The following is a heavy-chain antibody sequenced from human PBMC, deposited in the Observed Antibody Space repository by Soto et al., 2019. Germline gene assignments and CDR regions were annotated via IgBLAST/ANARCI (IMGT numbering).Heavy chain of an antibody. Sequence: GGSLRLSCAASGFTFSSYSMNWVRQAPGKGLEWVSSISSSSSYIYYADSVKGRFTISRDNAKNTLYLQMNSLRAEDTAVYYCARTYDFWSGYYFWFDPWGQGTLVTVSS. CDR3: ARTYDFWSGYYFWFDP. CDR1: GFTFSSYS. V-gene: IGHV3-21*01. CDR2: ISSSSSYI. J-gene: IGHJ5*02. D-gene: IGHD3-3*01.